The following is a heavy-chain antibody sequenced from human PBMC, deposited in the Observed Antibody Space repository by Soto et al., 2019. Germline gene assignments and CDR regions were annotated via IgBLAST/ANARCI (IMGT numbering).Heavy chain of an antibody. CDR2: IIPIFGTA. V-gene: IGHV1-69*01. CDR1: GGTFSSYA. CDR3: ARGAEYYYDSSGYFNWFDP. Sequence: QVQLVQSGAEVKKPGSSVKVSCKASGGTFSSYAISWVRQAPGQGLEWMGGIIPIFGTANYAQKFQGRVTITADESTSTAYMELSCLRSEDTAVYYCARGAEYYYDSSGYFNWFDPWGQGTLVTVSS. J-gene: IGHJ5*02. D-gene: IGHD3-22*01.